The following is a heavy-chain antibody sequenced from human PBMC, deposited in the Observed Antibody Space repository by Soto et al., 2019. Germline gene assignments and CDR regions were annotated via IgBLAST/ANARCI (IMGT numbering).Heavy chain of an antibody. V-gene: IGHV3-23*01. CDR2: ISGSGGST. D-gene: IGHD3-10*01. CDR1: GFTFSSYA. J-gene: IGHJ6*02. Sequence: GGSLRLSCAASGFTFSSYAMSWVRQAPGEGLEWVSAISGSGGSTYYADSVKGRFTISRDNSKNTLYLQMNSLRAEDTAVYYCAKGLFGAYYYYYGMDVWGQGTTVTVSS. CDR3: AKGLFGAYYYYYGMDV.